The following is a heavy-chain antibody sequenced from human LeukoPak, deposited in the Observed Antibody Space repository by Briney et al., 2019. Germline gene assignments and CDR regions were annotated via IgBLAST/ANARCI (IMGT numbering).Heavy chain of an antibody. CDR1: GFTFSSYE. D-gene: IGHD3-3*01. CDR2: ISSSGSTI. Sequence: GGSLRLSCAASGFTFSSYEMNWVRQAPGKGLEWVSYISSSGSTIYYADSVKGRLTISRDNSKNTLYLQMNSLRAEDTALYYCAKYSSNTLLRPFDYWGQGTLVTVSS. CDR3: AKYSSNTLLRPFDY. J-gene: IGHJ4*02. V-gene: IGHV3-48*03.